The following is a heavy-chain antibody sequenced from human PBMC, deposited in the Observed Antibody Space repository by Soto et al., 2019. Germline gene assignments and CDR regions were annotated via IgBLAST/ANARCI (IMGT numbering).Heavy chain of an antibody. J-gene: IGHJ4*02. CDR2: IYYNGNT. D-gene: IGHD1-20*01. CDR1: GGSISNHY. CDR3: TRANWYAEY. Sequence: QVQLQESGPGLVKPSETLSLTCSVPGGSISNHYWCWIRQPPGKGLEWIGYIYYNGNTNYNPSLKRRVTMSVDTSRNQISLKLTTVTAADTAVYYCTRANWYAEYWGQGTLVTVSS. V-gene: IGHV4-59*11.